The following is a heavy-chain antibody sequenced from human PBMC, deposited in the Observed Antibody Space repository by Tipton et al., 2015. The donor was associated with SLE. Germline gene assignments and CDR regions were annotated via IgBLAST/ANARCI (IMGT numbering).Heavy chain of an antibody. J-gene: IGHJ4*02. V-gene: IGHV4-59*08. CDR2: IYYSGRT. CDR3: ARNNWDDPGY. Sequence: TLSLTCTVSGGSISSHYWSWIRQPPGKGLEWIGYIYYSGRTNYNPSLKSRVTISLDTSKNQFSLKLNSVIAADTAVYYCARNNWDDPGYWGQGTLVTVSS. CDR1: GGSISSHY. D-gene: IGHD1-1*01.